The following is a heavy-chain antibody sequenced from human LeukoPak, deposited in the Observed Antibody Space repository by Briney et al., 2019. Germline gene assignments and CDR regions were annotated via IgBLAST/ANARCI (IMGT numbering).Heavy chain of an antibody. Sequence: PSETLSLTCTVSGGSISRYYWSCIRQPARKGLEWIGRIYTSGSTNYNPSLKSRVTMSVDTSKNQFSLKLSSVTAAATAVYYCASLAWFGASFDYWGQGTLVTVSS. V-gene: IGHV4-4*07. CDR2: IYTSGST. CDR1: GGSISRYY. CDR3: ASLAWFGASFDY. J-gene: IGHJ4*02. D-gene: IGHD3-10*01.